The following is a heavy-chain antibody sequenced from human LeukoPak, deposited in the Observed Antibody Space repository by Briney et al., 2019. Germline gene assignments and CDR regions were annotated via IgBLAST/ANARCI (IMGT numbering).Heavy chain of an antibody. D-gene: IGHD6-6*01. Sequence: SETLSLTCTVSGGSISSYYWSWIRQPPGKGLEWIGFIYYSGSTNYKPSLKSRVTISVDTSKNQFSLKLSSVTAADTAVYYCARGSSSSWTHTTGWGQGTLVTVSS. J-gene: IGHJ4*02. CDR3: ARGSSSSWTHTTG. CDR1: GGSISSYY. CDR2: IYYSGST. V-gene: IGHV4-59*01.